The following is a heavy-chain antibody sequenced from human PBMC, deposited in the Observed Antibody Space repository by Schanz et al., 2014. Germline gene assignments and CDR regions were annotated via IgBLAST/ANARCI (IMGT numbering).Heavy chain of an antibody. CDR1: GFTFSNYW. Sequence: EVQLVESGGGLVQPGGSLRLSCAASGFTFSNYWIHWVRQAPGKGLVWVSRIDGHGSTITYADSVKGRFTISRDNAKNTLSLQMNSLRAEDTAVYYCAKDPYGMDVWGQGTTVTVSS. CDR2: IDGHGSTI. J-gene: IGHJ6*02. V-gene: IGHV3-74*01. CDR3: AKDPYGMDV.